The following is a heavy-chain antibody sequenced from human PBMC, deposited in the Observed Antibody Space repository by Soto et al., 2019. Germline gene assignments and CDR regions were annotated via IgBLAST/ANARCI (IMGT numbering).Heavy chain of an antibody. Sequence: GGSLRLSCAASGFTFSSYSMNWVRQAPGKGLEWVSSISSSSGYIYYADSVKGRFTISRDNAKNSLYLQMNSLRAEDTAVYYCARDLIQQLVEVSMWPPCIDPWGQGTLVTVSS. CDR3: ARDLIQQLVEVSMWPPCIDP. D-gene: IGHD6-6*01. V-gene: IGHV3-21*01. CDR1: GFTFSSYS. J-gene: IGHJ5*02. CDR2: ISSSSGYI.